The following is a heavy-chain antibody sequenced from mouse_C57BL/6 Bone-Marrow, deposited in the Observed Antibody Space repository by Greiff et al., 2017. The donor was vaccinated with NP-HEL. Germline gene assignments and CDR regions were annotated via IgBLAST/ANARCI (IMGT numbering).Heavy chain of an antibody. CDR1: GYTFTSYW. CDR2: IDPNSGGT. Sequence: QVQLKQPGAELVKPGASVKLSCKASGYTFTSYWMHWVKQRPGRGLEWIGRIDPNSGGTKYNEKFKSKATLTVDKPSSKAYMQLSSLTSEDSAVYYCARQGDYVYFRFAYWGQGTLVTVSA. CDR3: ARQGDYVYFRFAY. D-gene: IGHD2-4*01. J-gene: IGHJ3*01. V-gene: IGHV1-72*01.